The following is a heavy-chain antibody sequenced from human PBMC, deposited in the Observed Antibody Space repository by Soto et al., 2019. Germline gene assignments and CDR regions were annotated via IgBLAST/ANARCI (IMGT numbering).Heavy chain of an antibody. Sequence: GGSLRLSCAASTSTFSDYAMTWVRQAPGKGLEWVSAISGSGSSTHYADSVKGRFFISRDNSKNTLYVQMHRLRVEDTAVYYCAQGGSGSGWYLALEDWGQGDLVTVSS. CDR2: ISGSGSST. CDR1: TSTFSDYA. V-gene: IGHV3-23*01. CDR3: AQGGSGSGWYLALED. D-gene: IGHD6-19*01. J-gene: IGHJ1*01.